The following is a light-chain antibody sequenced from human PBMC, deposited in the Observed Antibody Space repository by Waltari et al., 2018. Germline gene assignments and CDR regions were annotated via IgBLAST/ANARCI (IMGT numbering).Light chain of an antibody. CDR2: GAS. CDR1: QSVRGS. CDR3: QHYVRLPAT. J-gene: IGKJ1*01. V-gene: IGKV3-20*01. Sequence: EIVLTQAPGTLSLSPGERATLSCSASQSVRGSLAWYQQKAGQAPRLLIYGASSRATGIPDRFSGSGSGTDFSLTISRLEPEDFAVYYCQHYVRLPATFGQGTKVEIK.